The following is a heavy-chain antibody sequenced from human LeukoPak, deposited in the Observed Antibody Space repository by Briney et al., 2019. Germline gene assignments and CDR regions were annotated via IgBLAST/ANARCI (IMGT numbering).Heavy chain of an antibody. CDR3: ARGGGLDV. V-gene: IGHV3-74*01. D-gene: IGHD3-16*01. CDR2: INSDGRST. J-gene: IGHJ6*02. Sequence: GGSLRLSCAASGFTFNSYWMHWVRQALGKGLVWVAHINSDGRSTNYADSVMGRYTISRDNAKNTLYLQMNSLRAEDTAVYFCARGGGLDVWGQGATVTVSS. CDR1: GFTFNSYW.